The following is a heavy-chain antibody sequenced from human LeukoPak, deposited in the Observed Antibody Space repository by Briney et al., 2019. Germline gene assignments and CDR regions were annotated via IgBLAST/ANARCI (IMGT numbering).Heavy chain of an antibody. CDR2: IYYSGST. V-gene: IGHV4-59*01. D-gene: IGHD5-12*01. Sequence: SETLSLTCTVSGGSISSYYWSWLRQPPGKGLEWIGYIYYSGSTNYNPSLKSRVTISVDTSKNQFSLKLSSVTAADTAVYYCATTESGYDLLFDYWGQGTLVTVSS. CDR3: ATTESGYDLLFDY. CDR1: GGSISSYY. J-gene: IGHJ4*02.